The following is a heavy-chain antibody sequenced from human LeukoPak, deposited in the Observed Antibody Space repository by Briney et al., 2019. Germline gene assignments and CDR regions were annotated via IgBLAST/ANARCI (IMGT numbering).Heavy chain of an antibody. V-gene: IGHV3-20*04. Sequence: GGSLRLSCAASGFTFDDYGMSWVGQAPGKGREGVSGINWNGGSTGYADSVKGRFTISRDNAKNSLYLQMNSLRAEDTALYYCASVAYEGVDYWGQGTLVTVSS. CDR2: INWNGGST. CDR1: GFTFDDYG. D-gene: IGHD5-12*01. J-gene: IGHJ4*02. CDR3: ASVAYEGVDY.